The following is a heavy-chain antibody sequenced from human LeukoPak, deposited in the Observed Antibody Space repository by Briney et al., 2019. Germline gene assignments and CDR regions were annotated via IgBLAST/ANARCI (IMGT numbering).Heavy chain of an antibody. CDR1: GFTFDEYA. V-gene: IGHV3-43*02. CDR3: AKDLGPTGAAWFDP. Sequence: GGSLRLSCAASGFTFDEYAMHWVRQPPGKGLEWISLISGDGGSTYSADSVKGRFTISRDNSKNSLYLQMDSLRTEDTAFYYCAKDLGPTGAAWFDPWGQGTLVTVSS. D-gene: IGHD1-14*01. J-gene: IGHJ5*02. CDR2: ISGDGGST.